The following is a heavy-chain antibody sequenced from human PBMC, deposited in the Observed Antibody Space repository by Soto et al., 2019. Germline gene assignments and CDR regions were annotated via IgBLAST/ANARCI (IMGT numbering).Heavy chain of an antibody. CDR2: IYYSGST. J-gene: IGHJ6*02. CDR3: ARDFMSYYYGMDV. V-gene: IGHV4-30-4*01. CDR1: GGCISSGDYY. Sequence: TLSLTCTVSGGCISSGDYYWSWIRQPPGKGLEWIGYIYYSGSTYYNPSLKSRVTISVDTSKNQFSLKLSSVTAADTAVYYCARDFMSYYYGMDVWGQGTTVTVSS.